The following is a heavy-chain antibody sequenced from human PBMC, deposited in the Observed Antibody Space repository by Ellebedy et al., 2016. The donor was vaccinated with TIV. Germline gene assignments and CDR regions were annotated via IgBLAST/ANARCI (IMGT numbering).Heavy chain of an antibody. J-gene: IGHJ4*02. V-gene: IGHV3-33*01. CDR3: ARDVDCSGTICQGRLLDY. CDR2: IWYDGSNR. Sequence: GESLKISXAPSGFTFRHYGMHWVRQAPGKGLEWVAVIWYDGSNRYYADSVKGRFTISRDNSKNMLYLRMNSLRTDDSAVYYCARDVDCSGTICQGRLLDYWGRGTLVTVSS. D-gene: IGHD2-2*01. CDR1: GFTFRHYG.